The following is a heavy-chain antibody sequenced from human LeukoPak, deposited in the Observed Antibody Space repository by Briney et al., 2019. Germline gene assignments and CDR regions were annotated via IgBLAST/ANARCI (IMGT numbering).Heavy chain of an antibody. J-gene: IGHJ5*02. CDR1: GFTVSSNY. CDR2: IYSGGST. V-gene: IGHV3-53*01. Sequence: PGGSLRLSCAASGFTVSSNYMTWVRQAPGKGLEWVSVIYSGGSTYYADSVKGRFTISRDNSKNTLYLQMNSLRAEDTAVYYCTRSWGADNGFDPWGQGTLVTVSS. CDR3: TRSWGADNGFDP. D-gene: IGHD7-27*01.